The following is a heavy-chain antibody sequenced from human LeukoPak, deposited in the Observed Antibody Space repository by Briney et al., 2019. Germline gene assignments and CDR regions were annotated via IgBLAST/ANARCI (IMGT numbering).Heavy chain of an antibody. CDR2: ISAYNGNT. V-gene: IGHV1-18*01. CDR3: ARPPPIAAAASVGWFDP. Sequence: ASVKVSCKASGYTFTSYVISWVRQAPGQGLEWMGWISAYNGNTNYAQKLQGRVTMTTDTSTSTAYMELRSLRSYDTAVYYCARPPPIAAAASVGWFDPWGQGTLVTVSS. D-gene: IGHD6-13*01. J-gene: IGHJ5*02. CDR1: GYTFTSYV.